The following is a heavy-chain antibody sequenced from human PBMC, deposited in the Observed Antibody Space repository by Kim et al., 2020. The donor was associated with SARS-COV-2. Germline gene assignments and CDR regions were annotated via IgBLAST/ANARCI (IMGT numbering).Heavy chain of an antibody. CDR2: IRSKANNYAT. V-gene: IGHV3-73*01. D-gene: IGHD6-19*01. Sequence: GGSLRLSCAASGFTFSGSTMHWVRQASGKGLEWVARIRSKANNYATAYAASVKNRFTISRDESKSTAYLQMNSLKTEDTAVYYCTRVNPTAGGWYDAFDIGGQGTKVTVSS. CDR3: TRVNPTAGGWYDAFDI. CDR1: GFTFSGST. J-gene: IGHJ3*02.